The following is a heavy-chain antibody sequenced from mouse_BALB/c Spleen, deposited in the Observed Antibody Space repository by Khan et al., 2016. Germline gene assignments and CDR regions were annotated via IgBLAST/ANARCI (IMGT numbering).Heavy chain of an antibody. CDR2: ISIYYDNT. D-gene: IGHD2-1*01. V-gene: IGHV1S137*01. Sequence: QVQLQQSGPELVRPGESVKISCKGSGYTFTDYAMHWVKQSHAKSLEWIGVISIYYDNTNYNQKFKGKVTMTVDKSYSTAYMELAILTSEDSAIYSCSSTYCNYRYYSMDYWGPGTSVTVSS. J-gene: IGHJ4*01. CDR3: SSTYCNYRYYSMDY. CDR1: GYTFTDYA.